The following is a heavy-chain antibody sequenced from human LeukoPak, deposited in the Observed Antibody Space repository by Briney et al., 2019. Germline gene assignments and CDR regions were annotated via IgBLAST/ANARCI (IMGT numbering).Heavy chain of an antibody. CDR3: AKGLQWELPFDY. Sequence: GGSLRLSCAASGFTFSSYAMSWVSQAPGKGLEWVSALSRSGGKTYYADSVKGRFTISRDSSKNTLYLQMNSLRAEDTALYYCAKGLQWELPFDYWGQGTLVTVSS. CDR2: LSRSGGKT. J-gene: IGHJ4*02. CDR1: GFTFSSYA. D-gene: IGHD1-26*01. V-gene: IGHV3-23*01.